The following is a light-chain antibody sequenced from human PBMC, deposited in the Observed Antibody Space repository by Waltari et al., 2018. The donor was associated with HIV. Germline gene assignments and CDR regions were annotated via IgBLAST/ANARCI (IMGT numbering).Light chain of an antibody. J-gene: IGLJ1*01. CDR1: SSNIGSNA. CDR3: ASWDDSLNGYV. V-gene: IGLV1-44*01. CDR2: SNN. Sequence: QSVLTQPPSASGTPGQRVTISCSGSSSNIGSNAVNWYQQPPGTAPKPLIYSNNQRPSGIPYRFSGSKSGTSASLAISGLQSEDEADYYCASWDDSLNGYVFGTGTKVTVL.